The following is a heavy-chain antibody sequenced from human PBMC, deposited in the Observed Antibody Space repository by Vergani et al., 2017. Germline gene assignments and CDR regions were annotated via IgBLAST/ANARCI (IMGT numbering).Heavy chain of an antibody. J-gene: IGHJ4*02. CDR3: ARGDYGILTGFRY. D-gene: IGHD3-9*01. V-gene: IGHV1-46*03. CDR2: INPSGGHT. CDR1: VYTFSNYY. Sequence: VQVVQAGAEVKTSGAPVKVSCKTSVYTFSNYYMHWVRQAPGQGLELMGIINPSGGHTNYAQKFQGRVTMTRDTSTSTVYMELSSLSSEDTAIYYCARGDYGILTGFRYWGQGTLVTVSA.